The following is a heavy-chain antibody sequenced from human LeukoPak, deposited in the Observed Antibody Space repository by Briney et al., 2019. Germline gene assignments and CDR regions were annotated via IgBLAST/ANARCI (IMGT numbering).Heavy chain of an antibody. D-gene: IGHD3-10*01. CDR1: GGSISSYY. Sequence: PSETLSLTCNVSGGSISSYYWSWIRQPPGKGLEWIGYIYYSGSTNYNPSLKSRVTISVDTSKNQFSLKLSSVTAADTAVYYCAREGREFSGRDTYYYYYYMDVWGKGTTVTISS. V-gene: IGHV4-4*08. J-gene: IGHJ6*03. CDR3: AREGREFSGRDTYYYYYYMDV. CDR2: IYYSGST.